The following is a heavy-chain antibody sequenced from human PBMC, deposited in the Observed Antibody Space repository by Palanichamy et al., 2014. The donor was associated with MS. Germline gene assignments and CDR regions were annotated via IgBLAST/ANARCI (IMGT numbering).Heavy chain of an antibody. J-gene: IGHJ4*02. CDR3: ARDNSGDGWYY. CDR1: GFTFRDYW. Sequence: EVQLVESGGGLVQPGGSLRLSCVVSGFTFRDYWMSWVRQAPGKGLEWVANINKDGSEKHYVDSVRGRFTISRDNAKNSLYLQMSSLRVEGTAVYYCARDNSGDGWYYWDQGTLVPVSS. V-gene: IGHV3-7*03. D-gene: IGHD5-24*01. CDR2: INKDGSEK.